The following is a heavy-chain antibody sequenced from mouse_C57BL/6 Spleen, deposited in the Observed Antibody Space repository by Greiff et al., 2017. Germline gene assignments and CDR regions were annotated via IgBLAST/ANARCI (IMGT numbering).Heavy chain of an antibody. CDR1: GYTFTDYN. D-gene: IGHD4-1*01. CDR2: INPNNGGT. CDR3: ARSPSWDVAYGYFDV. J-gene: IGHJ1*03. Sequence: VQLQQSGPELVKPGASVKIPCKASGYTFTDYNMDWVKQSHGKSLEWIGDINPNNGGTIYNQKFKGKATLTVDKSSSTAYMELRSLTSEDTAVYYCARSPSWDVAYGYFDVWGTGTTVTVSS. V-gene: IGHV1-18*01.